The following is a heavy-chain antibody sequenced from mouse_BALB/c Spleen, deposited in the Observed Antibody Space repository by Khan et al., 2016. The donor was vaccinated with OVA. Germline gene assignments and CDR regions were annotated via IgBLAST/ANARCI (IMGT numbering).Heavy chain of an antibody. V-gene: IGHV1-26*01. CDR3: ARGYDFFAH. CDR1: GYSFTGYY. CDR2: INPNTGNT. D-gene: IGHD2-14*01. J-gene: IGHJ3*01. Sequence: EVQLQQSGPDLVKTGASVKISCKASGYSFTGYYMNWVKQSHGKSLECIGRINPNTGNTNYNQKFKAKAIFTVDTSSSTAYMKLRSLTPEDSAVYYCARGYDFFAHWGQGTLVTVSA.